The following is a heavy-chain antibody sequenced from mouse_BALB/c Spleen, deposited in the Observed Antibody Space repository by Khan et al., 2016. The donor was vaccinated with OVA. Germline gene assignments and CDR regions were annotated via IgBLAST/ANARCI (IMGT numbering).Heavy chain of an antibody. Sequence: EVELVESGGDLVKPGGSLKLSCAASGFTFSTYGMSWVRQTPDKRLEWVATISSGGSYTYYPDNVKGRFTISRDNAKNPLYLQMSSLKSEDTAMYYGARLAYYYNSEGFAYWGQGTLVTVSA. CDR3: ARLAYYYNSEGFAY. CDR2: ISSGGSYT. D-gene: IGHD1-1*01. CDR1: GFTFSTYG. V-gene: IGHV5-6*01. J-gene: IGHJ3*01.